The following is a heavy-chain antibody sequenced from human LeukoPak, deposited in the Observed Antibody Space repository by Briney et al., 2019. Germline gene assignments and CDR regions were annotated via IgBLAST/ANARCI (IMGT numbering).Heavy chain of an antibody. V-gene: IGHV3-23*01. D-gene: IGHD2-15*01. CDR2: ISGSGGST. Sequence: GGSLRLSCATSGFTFSSYAMSWVRQAPGKGLEWVSAISGSGGSTYYADSVKGRFTISRDNSKNTLYLQMNSLRAEDTAVYYCAKDCSGGSCYAHWGQGTLVTVSS. J-gene: IGHJ4*02. CDR3: AKDCSGGSCYAH. CDR1: GFTFSSYA.